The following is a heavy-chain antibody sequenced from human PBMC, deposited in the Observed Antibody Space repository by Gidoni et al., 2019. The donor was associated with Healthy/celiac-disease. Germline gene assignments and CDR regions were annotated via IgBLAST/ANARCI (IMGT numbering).Heavy chain of an antibody. CDR1: GFTFSSYW. D-gene: IGHD3-10*01. Sequence: EVQLVESGGGLVQPGGSLSISCAASGFTFSSYWMSWVRQAPGKGLEWVANIKQDGSEKYYVDSVKGRFTISRDNAKNSLYLQMNSLRAEDTAVYYCAREEVRGVIDYWGQGTLVTVSS. CDR2: IKQDGSEK. CDR3: AREEVRGVIDY. J-gene: IGHJ4*02. V-gene: IGHV3-7*01.